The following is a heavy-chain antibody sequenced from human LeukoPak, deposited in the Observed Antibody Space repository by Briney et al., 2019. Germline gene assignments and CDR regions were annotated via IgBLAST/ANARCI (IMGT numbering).Heavy chain of an antibody. Sequence: GGSLRLSCAASGFTVSSNYMSWVRQAPGKGLEWISYITDSGSDTYYADSVKGRLTISRDNAKNTLYLQLNNLGTEDTAVYYCARDYNWAFDYWGQGTLVTVSS. J-gene: IGHJ4*02. D-gene: IGHD1-20*01. V-gene: IGHV3-11*06. CDR1: GFTVSSNY. CDR3: ARDYNWAFDY. CDR2: ITDSGSDT.